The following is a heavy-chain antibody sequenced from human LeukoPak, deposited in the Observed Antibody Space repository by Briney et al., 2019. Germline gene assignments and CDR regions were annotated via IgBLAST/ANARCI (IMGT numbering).Heavy chain of an antibody. CDR3: AREGDAFDI. J-gene: IGHJ3*02. CDR2: IWYDGSNK. Sequence: PGRSLRLSCAASGFTVSTYGMHWVRQAPGRGLEWVAVIWYDGSNKYYVDSVKGRFTISRDNAKNSLYLQMNSLRAEDTAVYYCAREGDAFDIWGQGTMVTVSS. V-gene: IGHV3-33*01. CDR1: GFTVSTYG.